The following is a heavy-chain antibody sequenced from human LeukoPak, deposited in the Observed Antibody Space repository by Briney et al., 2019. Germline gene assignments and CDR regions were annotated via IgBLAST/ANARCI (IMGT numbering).Heavy chain of an antibody. CDR2: IYYSGDT. CDR1: RGSISGYS. J-gene: IGHJ4*02. D-gene: IGHD5-12*01. CDR3: ARDHPRYGGYETRFDY. V-gene: IGHV4-59*12. Sequence: SETLSLTCTVSRGSISGYSWSWIRQSPGGGPEWIGYIYYSGDTAYNPSLRSRVTLSVDTSKNQLSLKLSSVTAADTAVYYCARDHPRYGGYETRFDYWGQGTLVTVSS.